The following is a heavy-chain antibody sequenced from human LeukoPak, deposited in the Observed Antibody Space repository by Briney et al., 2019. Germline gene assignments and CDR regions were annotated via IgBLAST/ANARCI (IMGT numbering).Heavy chain of an antibody. CDR2: INPNSGGT. CDR1: GYTSTGYY. Sequence: ASVKVSCKASGYTSTGYYMHWVRQAPGQGLEWMGWINPNSGGTNYAQKFQGRVTMTRDTSISTAYMELSRLKSDDTAVYYCARDRTLYYYDSSGYHPNWYFDLWGRGTLVTVSS. CDR3: ARDRTLYYYDSSGYHPNWYFDL. V-gene: IGHV1-2*02. J-gene: IGHJ2*01. D-gene: IGHD3-22*01.